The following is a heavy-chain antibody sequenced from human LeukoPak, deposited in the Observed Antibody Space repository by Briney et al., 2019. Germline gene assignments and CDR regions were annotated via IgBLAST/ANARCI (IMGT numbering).Heavy chain of an antibody. Sequence: ASVKVSCKASGYTFTSYYMHWVRQATGQGLEWMGWMNPNSGNTGYAQKFQGRVTMTRNTSISTAYMELSSLRSEDTAVYYCARGGAPLYGSGSQVWGQGTMVTVSS. J-gene: IGHJ3*01. D-gene: IGHD3-10*01. CDR3: ARGGAPLYGSGSQV. CDR2: MNPNSGNT. CDR1: GYTFTSYY. V-gene: IGHV1-8*02.